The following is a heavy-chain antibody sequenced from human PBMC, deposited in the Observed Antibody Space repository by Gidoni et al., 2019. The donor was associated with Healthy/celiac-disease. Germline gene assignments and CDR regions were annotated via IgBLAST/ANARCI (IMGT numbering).Heavy chain of an antibody. CDR1: GFTFDDYA. V-gene: IGHV3-43*02. CDR2: ISGDGGST. J-gene: IGHJ4*02. D-gene: IGHD3-22*01. Sequence: EVQLVESGGGVVQPGGSLRLSCAASGFTFDDYAMHWVRQAPGKGLEWVSLISGDGGSTYYADSVKGRFTISRDNSKNSLYLQMNSLRTEDTALYYCAKDPYYYDSSGPDYWGQGTLVTVSS. CDR3: AKDPYYYDSSGPDY.